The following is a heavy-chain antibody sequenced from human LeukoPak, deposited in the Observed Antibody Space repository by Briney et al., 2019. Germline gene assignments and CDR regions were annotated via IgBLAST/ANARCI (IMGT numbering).Heavy chain of an antibody. Sequence: SETLSLTCGVSGGSISNTNWWSWVRQPPGQGLEWIGEISLTGLTHYNSSLESRVTVSLDKSRNQLSLNLTSVTAADTAVYYCSRENGAFSPFGYWGQGTLVTVLS. CDR1: GGSISNTNW. CDR2: ISLTGLT. V-gene: IGHV4-4*02. J-gene: IGHJ4*02. D-gene: IGHD2-8*01. CDR3: SRENGAFSPFGY.